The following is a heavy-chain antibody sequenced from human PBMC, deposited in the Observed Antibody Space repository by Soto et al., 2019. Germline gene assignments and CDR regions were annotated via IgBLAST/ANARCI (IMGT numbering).Heavy chain of an antibody. CDR3: ARDLAAAGPFDC. Sequence: QVQLVQSGAEVKKPGASVKVSCKASGYTFTNYAFSWVRQAPGQELEWMGWISAYNGNTNYPQKLQGRVTMTTDTSTSTAYMELRSLRSDDTAVYYCARDLAAAGPFDCWGQGTLVTVSS. D-gene: IGHD6-13*01. CDR1: GYTFTNYA. CDR2: ISAYNGNT. V-gene: IGHV1-18*01. J-gene: IGHJ4*02.